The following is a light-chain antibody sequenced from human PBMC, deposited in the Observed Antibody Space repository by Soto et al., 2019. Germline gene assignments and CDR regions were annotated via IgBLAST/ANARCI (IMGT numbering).Light chain of an antibody. J-gene: IGKJ1*01. Sequence: ESVVTQYPGTLSLSPGERATLSCRASQSVSSNYLAWYQQKPGQAPRLLIYGASTRATGIPDRFSGSGSGTDFTLTISRLEPEDSAVYYCQQYGSSPTWTFGQVTMVDNK. CDR1: QSVSSNY. V-gene: IGKV3-20*01. CDR3: QQYGSSPTWT. CDR2: GAS.